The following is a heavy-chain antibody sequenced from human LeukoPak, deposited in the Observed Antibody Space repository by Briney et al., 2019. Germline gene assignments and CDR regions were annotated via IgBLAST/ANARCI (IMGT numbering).Heavy chain of an antibody. CDR3: AKDQVWYQQLPDY. Sequence: PGGSLRLSCAASGFTFNSYAMSWVRQAPGKGLEWVSAISGSGGSTYYADSVKGRFTISRDNSKNTLYLQMNSLRAEDTAVYYCAKDQVWYQQLPDYWGQGTLVTVSS. J-gene: IGHJ4*02. D-gene: IGHD2-2*01. CDR1: GFTFNSYA. V-gene: IGHV3-23*01. CDR2: ISGSGGST.